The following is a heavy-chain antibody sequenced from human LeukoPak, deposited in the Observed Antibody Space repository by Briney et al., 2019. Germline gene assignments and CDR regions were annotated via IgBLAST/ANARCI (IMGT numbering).Heavy chain of an antibody. CDR1: GYTFSTYG. CDR2: INPNSGGT. D-gene: IGHD6-13*01. CDR3: ARDQVRKQLATATY. V-gene: IGHV1-2*02. Sequence: GASVKVSCKASGYTFSTYGMNWVRQAPGQGLEWMGWINPNSGGTNYAQKFQGRVTMTRDTSISTAYMELSRLRSDDTAVYYCARDQVRKQLATATYWGQGTLVTVSS. J-gene: IGHJ4*02.